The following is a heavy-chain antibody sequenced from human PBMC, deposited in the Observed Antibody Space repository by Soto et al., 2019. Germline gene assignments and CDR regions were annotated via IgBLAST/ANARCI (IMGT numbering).Heavy chain of an antibody. CDR3: ARRQVVPAAVGFDY. Sequence: SETLSLTCAVSSGSISGFNWWSWVRQPPGKGLEWIGEIYHSGGTNYNPSLKSRVTISVDKSKNQFSLILSSVTAADTAVYYCARRQVVPAAVGFDYWGQGTLVTVSS. J-gene: IGHJ4*02. V-gene: IGHV4-4*02. D-gene: IGHD2-2*01. CDR1: SGSISGFNW. CDR2: IYHSGGT.